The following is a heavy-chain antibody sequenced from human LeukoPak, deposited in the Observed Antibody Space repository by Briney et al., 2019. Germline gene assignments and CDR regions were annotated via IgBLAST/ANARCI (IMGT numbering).Heavy chain of an antibody. Sequence: GGSLRLSCAASGFTFSDYYMSWIRQAPGKGLEWVPYISSSGSTIYYADSVKGRFTISRDNAKNSLYLQMNSLRAEDTAVYYCARDCSSTSCYGDPWGQGTLVTVSS. CDR1: GFTFSDYY. D-gene: IGHD2-2*01. CDR2: ISSSGSTI. CDR3: ARDCSSTSCYGDP. J-gene: IGHJ5*02. V-gene: IGHV3-11*04.